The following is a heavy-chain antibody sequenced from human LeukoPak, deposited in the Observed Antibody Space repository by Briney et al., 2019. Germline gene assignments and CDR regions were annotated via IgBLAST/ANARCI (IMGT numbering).Heavy chain of an antibody. V-gene: IGHV3-7*04. CDR2: INQGGSEK. CDR3: AWDKITGDSHFDL. Sequence: GGSLRLSCAASGFTFSTYWMSWVRQAPGKGLEWVANINQGGSEKYSVDSVKGRFTISRDNAKNSLYLQMNSLRAEDTAVYYCAWDKITGDSHFDLWGRGTLVTVSS. CDR1: GFTFSTYW. D-gene: IGHD7-27*01. J-gene: IGHJ2*01.